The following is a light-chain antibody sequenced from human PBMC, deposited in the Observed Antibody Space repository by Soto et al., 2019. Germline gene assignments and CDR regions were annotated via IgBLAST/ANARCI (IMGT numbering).Light chain of an antibody. CDR1: KIGSES. J-gene: IGLJ1*01. CDR3: QLWDSSSDRYV. V-gene: IGLV3-21*02. Sequence: SYELTQPPSVSVAPGQTARSTCGGNKIGSESVHWYQQKPDQAPVLVVYDDSDRPSGIPERFSGSNSGNTATLTISRVEAGDEADYYCQLWDSSSDRYVSGTGTKVTVL. CDR2: DDS.